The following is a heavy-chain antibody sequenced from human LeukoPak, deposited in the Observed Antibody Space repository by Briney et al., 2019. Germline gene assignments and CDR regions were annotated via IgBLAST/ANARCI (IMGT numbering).Heavy chain of an antibody. D-gene: IGHD3-10*01. CDR3: ARDLGAGS. Sequence: PSETLSLTCTVSGGSISSSSYYWGWIRQPPGKGLEWIGSIYYSGSTYYNPSLKSRVTISVDTSKNQFSLKLSSVTAADTAVYYCARDLGAGSWGQGTLVTVSS. J-gene: IGHJ4*02. V-gene: IGHV4-39*07. CDR1: GGSISSSSYY. CDR2: IYYSGST.